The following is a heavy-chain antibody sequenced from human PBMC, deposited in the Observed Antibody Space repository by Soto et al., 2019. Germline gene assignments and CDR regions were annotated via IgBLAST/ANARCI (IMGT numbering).Heavy chain of an antibody. Sequence: SETLSLTCAVSGDSISSSNWWTWVRQPPGKGLEWIGEIYHSGNTNYNPSLRSRVTISVDKSKNQFSLKLSSVTAEDTAVYYCAREGDGTTGYYQDYWGHGTLVTVSS. V-gene: IGHV4-4*02. CDR2: IYHSGNT. J-gene: IGHJ4*01. CDR1: GDSISSSNW. CDR3: AREGDGTTGYYQDY. D-gene: IGHD3-22*01.